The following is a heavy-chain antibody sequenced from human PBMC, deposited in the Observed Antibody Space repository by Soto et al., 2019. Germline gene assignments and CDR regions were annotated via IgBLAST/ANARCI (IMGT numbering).Heavy chain of an antibody. D-gene: IGHD4-17*01. CDR3: VRCPTVTTIYYYYGMDF. CDR1: GFTFSSYA. J-gene: IGHJ6*02. Sequence: GGSLSLSCSASGFTFSSYAMHWVRQAPGKGLEYVSAISSNGGSTYYADSVKGRFTISRDNSKNTLYLQMSSLRAEDTAVYYCVRCPTVTTIYYYYGMDFWGQGTTVTVSS. V-gene: IGHV3-64D*06. CDR2: ISSNGGST.